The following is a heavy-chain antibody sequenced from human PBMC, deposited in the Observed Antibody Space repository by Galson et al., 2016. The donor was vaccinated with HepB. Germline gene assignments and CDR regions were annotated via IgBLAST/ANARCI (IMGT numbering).Heavy chain of an antibody. D-gene: IGHD3-9*01. J-gene: IGHJ3*02. CDR1: GFTFSSYA. CDR3: AKDRSPYYDIVTGYFPDNDAFDI. Sequence: SLRLSCAASGFTFSSYALNWVRQAPGKGLEWVSSISDNGDTIYYADSVRGRFTISRDNSKNTLYLQMSSLRAEDTAVYFCAKDRSPYYDIVTGYFPDNDAFDIWGQGTMVTVSS. CDR2: ISDNGDTI. V-gene: IGHV3-23*01.